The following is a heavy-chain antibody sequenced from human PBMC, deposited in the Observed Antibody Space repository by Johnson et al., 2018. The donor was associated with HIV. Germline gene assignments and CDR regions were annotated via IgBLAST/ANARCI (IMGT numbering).Heavy chain of an antibody. V-gene: IGHV3-30*02. Sequence: QEKLVESGGGVVQPGGSLRLSCAASGFTFSSYGMHWVRQAPGKGLAWVAFIRYDGSNKYYADYVKGRFTISRDNSENTLYLQMNSLRTEDTALYYCARVRARGVKHAFDIWGQGTMVTVSS. CDR2: IRYDGSNK. J-gene: IGHJ3*02. CDR1: GFTFSSYG. CDR3: ARVRARGVKHAFDI. D-gene: IGHD3-10*01.